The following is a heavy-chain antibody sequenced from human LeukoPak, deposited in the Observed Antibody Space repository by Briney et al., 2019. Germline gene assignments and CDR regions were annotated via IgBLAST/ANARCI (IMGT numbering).Heavy chain of an antibody. J-gene: IGHJ4*02. D-gene: IGHD5-18*01. V-gene: IGHV3-43*01. Sequence: PGGSLRLSCAASGFTFDDYTMHWVRQAPGKGLEWVSLISWDGGSTYYADSVKGRFTISRDNSKNSLYLQMNSLRTEDTALYYCAKDIKYRGYTTSDYWGQGALVTVSS. CDR1: GFTFDDYT. CDR2: ISWDGGST. CDR3: AKDIKYRGYTTSDY.